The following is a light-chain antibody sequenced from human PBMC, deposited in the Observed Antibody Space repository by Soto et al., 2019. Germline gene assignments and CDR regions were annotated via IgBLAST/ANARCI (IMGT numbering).Light chain of an antibody. J-gene: IGLJ2*01. CDR2: EVS. V-gene: IGLV2-14*01. CDR3: SSYSSSITVL. CDR1: SSDVGAYNY. Sequence: QSVLTQPASVSGSPGQSITISCTGTSSDVGAYNYVSWYQQHPGKVLKLMIYEVSNRPSGVSNRFSGSKSGNTASLTISGLQAEDEADYYCSSYSSSITVLFGGGTQLTVL.